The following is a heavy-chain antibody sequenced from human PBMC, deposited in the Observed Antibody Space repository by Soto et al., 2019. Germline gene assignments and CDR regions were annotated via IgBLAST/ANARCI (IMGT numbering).Heavy chain of an antibody. CDR3: ARDWKEIVGSTFYY. Sequence: QVQLVQAGAEVKKPGASVQVSCKASGYTFTSYGISWVRQAPGQGLAWMGWIGPYNGNTHYAQKVQGRDTMTTDTSTSAAYMGLRSLGSVDQAFYYCARDWKEIVGSTFYYWGQGTQVGVSS. CDR2: IGPYNGNT. CDR1: GYTFTSYG. D-gene: IGHD1-26*01. J-gene: IGHJ4*02. V-gene: IGHV1-18*01.